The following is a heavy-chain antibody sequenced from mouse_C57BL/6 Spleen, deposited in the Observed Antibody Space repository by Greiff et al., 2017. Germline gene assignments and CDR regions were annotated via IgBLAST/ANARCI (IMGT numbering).Heavy chain of an antibody. Sequence: QVQLQQPGAELVKPGASVKLSCKASGYTFTSYWMQWVKQRPGQGLEWIGEIYPSDSYTNYNQKFKGKATLTVDTSSSTAYMQLSSLTSEDSAVYYCARSGGVAWFAYWGQGTLVTVSA. D-gene: IGHD4-1*01. V-gene: IGHV1-50*01. CDR2: IYPSDSYT. J-gene: IGHJ3*01. CDR3: ARSGGVAWFAY. CDR1: GYTFTSYW.